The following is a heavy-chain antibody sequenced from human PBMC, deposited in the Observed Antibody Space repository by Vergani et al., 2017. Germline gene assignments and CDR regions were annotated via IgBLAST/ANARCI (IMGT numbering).Heavy chain of an antibody. Sequence: EVQLLESGGGLVQPGGSLRLSCAASGFTFTNYAMSWVSQAPGKGLEWVSAISGSGNSTYYADSVKGRFTISRENSKNALYLQMNSLRAEDTAIYYCAKRSGDYWGQGTLVTVSS. CDR3: AKRSGDY. D-gene: IGHD1-26*01. CDR2: ISGSGNST. J-gene: IGHJ4*02. V-gene: IGHV3-23*01. CDR1: GFTFTNYA.